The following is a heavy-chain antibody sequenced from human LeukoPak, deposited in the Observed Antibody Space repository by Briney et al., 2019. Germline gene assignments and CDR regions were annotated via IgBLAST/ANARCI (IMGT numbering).Heavy chain of an antibody. CDR2: INHSGST. Sequence: SETLSLTCAVYGGSFRGYYWSWIRQPPGKGLEWIGEINHSGSTNYNPSLKSRVTISVDTSKNQFSLKLSSVTAADTAVYYCAREYDIVVVPAAIELEDWFDPWGQGTLVTVSS. CDR1: GGSFRGYY. CDR3: AREYDIVVVPAAIELEDWFDP. V-gene: IGHV4-34*01. D-gene: IGHD2-2*02. J-gene: IGHJ5*02.